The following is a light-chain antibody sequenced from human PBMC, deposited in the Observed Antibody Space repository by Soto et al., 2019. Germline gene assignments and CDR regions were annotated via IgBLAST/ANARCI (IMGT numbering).Light chain of an antibody. J-gene: IGLJ3*02. CDR1: SSNIGSNT. CDR2: SNN. Sequence: QSVLTQPPSASGTPGQRVTISCSGSSSNIGSNTVNWYQQLPGTAPKLLFYSNNQRPSGVPERFSGSKSGTAASLAISGLQSGDEAASYCAAWDDSLNGWVFGGGTKLTVL. V-gene: IGLV1-44*01. CDR3: AAWDDSLNGWV.